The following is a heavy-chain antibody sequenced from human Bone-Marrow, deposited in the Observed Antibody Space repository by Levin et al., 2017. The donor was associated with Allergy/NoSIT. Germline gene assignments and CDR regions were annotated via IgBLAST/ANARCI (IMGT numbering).Heavy chain of an antibody. D-gene: IGHD3-10*01. J-gene: IGHJ4*02. V-gene: IGHV3-66*04. CDR2: IYSGGGT. Sequence: LSLPCAVSGFTVRNTYMSWVRPAPGKGLEWVSLIYSGGGTHYADSVKARFTISRDNSKNTVYLQMNSLRAEDTAVYYCARLDFNYGSYYWGQGTLVTVSS. CDR1: GFTVRNTY. CDR3: ARLDFNYGSYY.